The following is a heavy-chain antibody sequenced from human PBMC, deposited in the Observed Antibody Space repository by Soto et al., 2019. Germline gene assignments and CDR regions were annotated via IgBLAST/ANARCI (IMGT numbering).Heavy chain of an antibody. J-gene: IGHJ3*01. CDR3: TTDWGSGTHYARAFDV. Sequence: EVLLVESGGGLVKPAGSLRLSCAASGFAFKYARMTWVRQAPGKGLEWVGHIRSNIDGATTAYAAPVKGRFTISRDESKNTVDLQMNSLITEDTAVYYCTTDWGSGTHYARAFDVWGQGTMVTVSS. CDR1: GFAFKYAR. D-gene: IGHD3-16*01. V-gene: IGHV3-15*01. CDR2: IRSNIDGATT.